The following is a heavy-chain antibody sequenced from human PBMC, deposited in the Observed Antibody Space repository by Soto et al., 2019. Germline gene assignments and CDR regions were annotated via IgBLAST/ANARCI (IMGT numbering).Heavy chain of an antibody. CDR3: ARGPNWGIDY. Sequence: SETLSLTCAVYGGSFSGYYWSWIRQPPGKGLEWIGEINHSGSTNYNPSLKSRVTISVDTSKNQFSLKLSSVTAADTAVYYCARGPNWGIDYWGQGTLVTVSS. CDR1: GGSFSGYY. D-gene: IGHD7-27*01. CDR2: INHSGST. V-gene: IGHV4-34*01. J-gene: IGHJ4*02.